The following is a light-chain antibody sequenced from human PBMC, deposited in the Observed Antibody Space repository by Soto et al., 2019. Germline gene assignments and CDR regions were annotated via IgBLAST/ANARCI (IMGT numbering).Light chain of an antibody. CDR1: QSVSSRY. CDR3: QQYGSSPLT. CDR2: GAS. Sequence: EIVLTQSPGTLSLSAGERVTISCRASQSVSSRYFAWFQQKPGQAPTLIIYGASSRATGIPDRFSGSGSGTEFTLTISRLEPEDFAVYYCQQYGSSPLTFGPGTKVDI. J-gene: IGKJ3*01. V-gene: IGKV3-20*01.